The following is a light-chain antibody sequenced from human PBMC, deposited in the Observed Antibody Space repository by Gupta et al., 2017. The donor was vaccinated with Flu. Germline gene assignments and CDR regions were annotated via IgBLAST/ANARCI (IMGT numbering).Light chain of an antibody. CDR1: QRIRSGY. V-gene: IGKV3-20*01. Sequence: PGESATLSCRASQRIRSGYLAWYHQRPGQAPSLLIYNASSSAAGIPDRNSGSVSRTDFILTISRLEPEDFGMYYCQQDDYSPKTFGHGTSVDIK. CDR2: NAS. CDR3: QQDDYSPKT. J-gene: IGKJ3*01.